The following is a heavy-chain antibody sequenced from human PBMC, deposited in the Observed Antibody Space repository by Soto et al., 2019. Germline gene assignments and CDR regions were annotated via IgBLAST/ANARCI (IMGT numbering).Heavy chain of an antibody. CDR2: IYCDDDK. V-gene: IGHV2-5*02. Sequence: QITLKESGPTLVKPTQTLTLTCTFSGFSLSTSGVGVGWIRQPPGKALEWLALIYCDDDKRYSPSLKSRLTITKDTSKNQVVLTMTNMDPVDTATYYCTHSERRYYGSGSYPDYWGQGTLVTVSS. CDR1: GFSLSTSGVG. J-gene: IGHJ4*02. CDR3: THSERRYYGSGSYPDY. D-gene: IGHD3-10*01.